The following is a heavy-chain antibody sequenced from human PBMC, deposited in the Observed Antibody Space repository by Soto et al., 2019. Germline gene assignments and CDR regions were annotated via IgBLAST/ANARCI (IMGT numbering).Heavy chain of an antibody. CDR3: ARVSIPTGYYSYYGMDV. D-gene: IGHD3-3*01. J-gene: IGHJ6*02. CDR2: IYYSGST. V-gene: IGHV4-61*01. Sequence: SETLSLTCTVSGGSVSSGSYYWSWIRQPPGKGLGWIGYIYYSGSTNYNPSLKSRVTISVDTSKNQFSLKLSSVTAADTAVYYCARVSIPTGYYSYYGMDVWGQGTTVTISS. CDR1: GGSVSSGSYY.